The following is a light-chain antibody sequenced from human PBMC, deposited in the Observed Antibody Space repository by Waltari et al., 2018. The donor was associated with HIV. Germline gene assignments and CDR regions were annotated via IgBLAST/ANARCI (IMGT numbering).Light chain of an antibody. CDR2: AAS. V-gene: IGKV3-15*01. J-gene: IGKJ2*03. Sequence: EIVMTQSPATLSVSPGESVTLSCRASQRVSSNLAWYQQRPGQAPRLLIFAASTRAPGSPARFSGSGSGTEFTLTISSLQSEDFAVYYCQQYNAWPLYSFGQGTKLEI. CDR1: QRVSSN. CDR3: QQYNAWPLYS.